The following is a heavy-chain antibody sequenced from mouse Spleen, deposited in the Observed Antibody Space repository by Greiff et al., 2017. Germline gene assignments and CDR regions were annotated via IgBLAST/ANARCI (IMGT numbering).Heavy chain of an antibody. CDR3: TKTVVATDYFDY. CDR2: IRLKSDNYAT. CDR1: GFTFSNYW. V-gene: IGHV6-3*01. J-gene: IGHJ2*01. Sequence: EVKVEESGGGLVQPGGSMKLSCVASGFTFSNYWMNWVRQSPEKGLEWVAQIRLKSDNYATHYAESVKGRFTISRDDSKSSVYLQMNNLRAEDTGIYYCTKTVVATDYFDYWGQGTTLTVSS. D-gene: IGHD1-1*01.